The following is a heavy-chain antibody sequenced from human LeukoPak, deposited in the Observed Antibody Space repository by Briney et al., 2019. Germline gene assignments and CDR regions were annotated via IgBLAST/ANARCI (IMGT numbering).Heavy chain of an antibody. CDR1: GGSFSGYY. Sequence: PSETLSLTCAVYGGSFSGYYWSWIRQPPGKGLEWIGEINHSGSTNYNPSLKSRVTISVDTSKNQFSLKLSSVTAADTAVYYCARHGGATTYIDYWGQGTLVTVSS. CDR2: INHSGST. CDR3: ARHGGATTYIDY. V-gene: IGHV4-34*01. D-gene: IGHD1-26*01. J-gene: IGHJ4*02.